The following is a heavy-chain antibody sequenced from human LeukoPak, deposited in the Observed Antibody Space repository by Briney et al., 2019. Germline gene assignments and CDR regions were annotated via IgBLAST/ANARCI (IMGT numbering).Heavy chain of an antibody. D-gene: IGHD3-22*01. J-gene: IGHJ4*02. CDR3: ARGGSSGYPTMIDY. Sequence: SETLSLACTVSGGSISSSSYYWGWIRQPPGKGLEWIGSIYYSGSTYYNPSLKSRVTISVDTSKNQFSLKLSSVTAADTAVYYCARGGSSGYPTMIDYWGQGTLVTVSS. CDR1: GGSISSSSYY. CDR2: IYYSGST. V-gene: IGHV4-39*07.